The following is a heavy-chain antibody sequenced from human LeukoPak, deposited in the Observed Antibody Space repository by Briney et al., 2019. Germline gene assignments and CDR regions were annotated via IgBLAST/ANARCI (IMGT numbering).Heavy chain of an antibody. Sequence: GGSLRLSCAASGFTFSSYWMSWVRQAPGKGLEWVANIKQDGSEKYYVDSVKGRFTISRDNAKNSLYLQMNSLRAEDTAVYYCARFSGTDPYFFDYWGQGTLVTVSS. CDR2: IKQDGSEK. D-gene: IGHD3-10*01. V-gene: IGHV3-7*01. J-gene: IGHJ4*02. CDR1: GFTFSSYW. CDR3: ARFSGTDPYFFDY.